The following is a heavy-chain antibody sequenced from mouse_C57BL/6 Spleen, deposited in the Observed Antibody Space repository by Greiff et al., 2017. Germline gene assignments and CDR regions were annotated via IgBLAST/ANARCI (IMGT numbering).Heavy chain of an antibody. CDR3: ARRGGNYEWFAY. J-gene: IGHJ3*01. Sequence: QVQLQQSGAELVKPGASVKISCKASGYAFSSYWLNWVKQRPGKGLEWIGQIYPGDGDTNYNGKFKGKATLTADKSSSTAYMQLSSLTSEDSAVYFWARRGGNYEWFAYWGQGTLVTVSA. CDR1: GYAFSSYW. V-gene: IGHV1-80*01. CDR2: IYPGDGDT. D-gene: IGHD2-1*01.